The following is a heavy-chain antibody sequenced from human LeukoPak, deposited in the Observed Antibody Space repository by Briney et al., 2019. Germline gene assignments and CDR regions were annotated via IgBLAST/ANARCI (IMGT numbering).Heavy chain of an antibody. V-gene: IGHV3-74*01. CDR3: GMRHGYTSGDDY. CDR1: GFTFINYG. D-gene: IGHD5-18*01. J-gene: IGHJ4*02. Sequence: PGGSLRLSCAASGFTFINYGINWVRQAPRKGLEWLSRIKSDGSDVTYASSVKGRFGISRNDAKRTLFLQMDSLRAEDTAVYYCGMRHGYTSGDDYWGQGTLVTVSS. CDR2: IKSDGSDV.